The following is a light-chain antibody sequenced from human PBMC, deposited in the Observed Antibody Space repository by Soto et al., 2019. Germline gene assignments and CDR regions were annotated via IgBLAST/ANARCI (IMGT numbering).Light chain of an antibody. CDR1: QSISSW. Sequence: DIQMTQSPSTLSASVGDRVTITCRASQSISSWLAWYQQKPGKAPKILIYKESSLASGVPTRVSGSGSGTEFTLTIISLEPDEFATYYYQQYNSYWTFGQGTKVEIK. J-gene: IGKJ1*01. CDR2: KES. CDR3: QQYNSYWT. V-gene: IGKV1-5*03.